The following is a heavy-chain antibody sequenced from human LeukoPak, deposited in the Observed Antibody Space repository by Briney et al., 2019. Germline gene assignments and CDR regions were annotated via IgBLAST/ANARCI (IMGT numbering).Heavy chain of an antibody. Sequence: ALVKVSCKASGYTFTSYYMHWVRQAPGQGLEWMGIINPSTGSTTYAQKFQDRVTMTRDTSTSTVYMELSSLRSEDTAVYYCAREPAAGYNWFDPWGQGTLVTVSS. J-gene: IGHJ5*02. CDR3: AREPAAGYNWFDP. CDR1: GYTFTSYY. V-gene: IGHV1-46*01. CDR2: INPSTGST. D-gene: IGHD6-25*01.